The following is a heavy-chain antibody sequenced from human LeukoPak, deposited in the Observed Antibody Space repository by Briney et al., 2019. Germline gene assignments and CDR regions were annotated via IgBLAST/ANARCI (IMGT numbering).Heavy chain of an antibody. CDR3: AREGWFGELLNWFDP. Sequence: GGSLRLSCAASGFTFSSYSMNWVRQAPGEGLEWVSSISSSSYIYYADSVKGRFTISRDNAKNSLYLQMNSLRAEDTAVYYCAREGWFGELLNWFDPWGQGTLVTVSS. CDR1: GFTFSSYS. D-gene: IGHD3-10*01. V-gene: IGHV3-21*01. J-gene: IGHJ5*02. CDR2: ISSSSYI.